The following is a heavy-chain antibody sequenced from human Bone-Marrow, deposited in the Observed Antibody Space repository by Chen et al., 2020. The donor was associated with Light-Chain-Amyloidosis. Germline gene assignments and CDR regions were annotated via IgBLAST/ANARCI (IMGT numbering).Heavy chain of an antibody. CDR3: ARGSAATCSGARCYYFDY. J-gene: IGHJ4*02. CDR1: GFTFNNYA. Sequence: EVQLLESGGDLVQPGGSLRLSCAASGFTFNNYAMSWVRQAPGKGLGFVSTFSSGLSTTYYADSVKGRFTVARDNSNNTLYLQMSSLRAEDTAIYYCARGSAATCSGARCYYFDYWGQGTLVTVSS. D-gene: IGHD2-15*01. V-gene: IGHV3-23*01. CDR2: FSSGLSTT.